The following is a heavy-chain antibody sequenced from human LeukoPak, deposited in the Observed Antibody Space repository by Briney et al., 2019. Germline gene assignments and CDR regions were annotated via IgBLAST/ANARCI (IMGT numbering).Heavy chain of an antibody. Sequence: SEPLSLTCTVSGGSISSYYWSWIRQPRGKGLEWIGYIYYSGSTNYNPSLKSRVTISVDTSKNQFSLKLSSVTAADTAVYYCARTGSGSYYTEAGWSDPWGQGTLGTVSP. CDR2: IYYSGST. CDR1: GGSISSYY. J-gene: IGHJ5*02. CDR3: ARTGSGSYYTEAGWSDP. V-gene: IGHV4-59*01. D-gene: IGHD3-10*01.